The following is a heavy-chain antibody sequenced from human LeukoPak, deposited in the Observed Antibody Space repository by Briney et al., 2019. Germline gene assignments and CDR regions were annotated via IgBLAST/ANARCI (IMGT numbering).Heavy chain of an antibody. CDR1: GFTFSSYA. CDR2: ISGSGGST. Sequence: QPGGSLRLSCAASGFTFSSYAMSWVRQAPGKGLEWVSAISGSGGSTYYADSVKGRFTISRDNSKNTLYLQMNSLRAEDTAVYYCAKGLVEYYYDSSGYYDPYLVTDYWGQGTLVTVSS. CDR3: AKGLVEYYYDSSGYYDPYLVTDY. J-gene: IGHJ4*02. D-gene: IGHD3-22*01. V-gene: IGHV3-23*01.